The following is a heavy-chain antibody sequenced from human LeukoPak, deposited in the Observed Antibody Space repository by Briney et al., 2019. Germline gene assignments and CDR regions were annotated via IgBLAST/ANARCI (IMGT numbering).Heavy chain of an antibody. CDR1: GGSISSYY. D-gene: IGHD5-12*01. CDR2: FYSGGGT. J-gene: IGHJ4*02. Sequence: SETLSLICTVSGGSISSYYWSWIRQPAGKGLEWLGRFYSGGGTDYNPSLKSRVTMSVDTSKNQFSLKLSSVTAADTAVYYCARVYSGYDLPGSLANYYFDYWGQGTLVTVSS. CDR3: ARVYSGYDLPGSLANYYFDY. V-gene: IGHV4-4*07.